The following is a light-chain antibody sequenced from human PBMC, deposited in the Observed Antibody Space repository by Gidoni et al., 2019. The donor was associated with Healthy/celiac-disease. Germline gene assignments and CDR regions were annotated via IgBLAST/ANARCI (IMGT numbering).Light chain of an antibody. CDR1: QSISSY. J-gene: IGKJ3*01. V-gene: IGKV1-39*01. CDR2: AAS. Sequence: IQMTHSPSSLSASVGDRVTITCRASQSISSYLNWYQQKPGKAPKLLIYAASSLQSGVPSRFSGSGSGTDFTLTISSLQPEDVATYYCQQSYSTPPFTFGPGTKVDIK. CDR3: QQSYSTPPFT.